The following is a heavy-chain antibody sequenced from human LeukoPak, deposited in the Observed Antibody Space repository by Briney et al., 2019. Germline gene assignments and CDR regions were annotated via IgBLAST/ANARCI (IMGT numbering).Heavy chain of an antibody. CDR1: GGSVSDYY. CDR2: IYHSGST. D-gene: IGHD3-22*01. V-gene: IGHV4-59*02. J-gene: IGHJ3*02. CDR3: ARPYYDSSGYYHDAFDI. Sequence: PSETLSLTCTVSGGSVSDYYWSWIRQPPGKGLEWIGYIYHSGSTYHNPSLKSRVTMSVDTSKNQFSLKLSSVTAADTAVYYCARPYYDSSGYYHDAFDIWGQGTMVTVSS.